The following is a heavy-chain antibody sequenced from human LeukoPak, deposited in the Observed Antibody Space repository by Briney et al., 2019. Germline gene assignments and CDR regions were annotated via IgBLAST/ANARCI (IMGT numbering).Heavy chain of an antibody. Sequence: GGPLRLSCAASGVTVSTNHMSWVRQAPGKGLEWVSIVYSGGSTYYADSVKGRFTISRDNSKNTLYLQMNSLRAGDTAVYYCARDSGGLDYWGQGTLVTVSS. V-gene: IGHV3-66*01. CDR1: GVTVSTNH. D-gene: IGHD4-23*01. CDR3: ARDSGGLDY. CDR2: VYSGGST. J-gene: IGHJ4*02.